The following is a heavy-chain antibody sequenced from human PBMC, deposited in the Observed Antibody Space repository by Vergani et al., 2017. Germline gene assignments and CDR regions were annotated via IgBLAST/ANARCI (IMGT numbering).Heavy chain of an antibody. J-gene: IGHJ5*02. CDR3: ASDTHSGHRADR. Sequence: QVQLQESGPGLVKSSETLSLTCSVSFDSIRNLYCNWIRQPPGKGLEWIGSIHYSENTNYNPSLKTRITISVDTSKNQFSLTLTSVTAADTAVYYCASDTHSGHRADRWVQGILVTVTS. CDR1: FDSIRNLY. CDR2: IHYSENT. V-gene: IGHV4-59*11. D-gene: IGHD5-18*01.